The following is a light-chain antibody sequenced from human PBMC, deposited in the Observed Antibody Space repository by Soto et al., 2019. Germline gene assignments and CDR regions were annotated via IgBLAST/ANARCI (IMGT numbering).Light chain of an antibody. Sequence: QSVLTQPRSVSGSPGQSVTISCTGASSDVGTYDYVSWHQQHPGKAPKLIIFYVNKRPSGVPDRFSGSRSGNTASLTISGLQAEDEADYYCCSYAGTYSWVFGGGTKLPS. J-gene: IGLJ3*02. CDR3: CSYAGTYSWV. V-gene: IGLV2-11*01. CDR2: YVN. CDR1: SSDVGTYDY.